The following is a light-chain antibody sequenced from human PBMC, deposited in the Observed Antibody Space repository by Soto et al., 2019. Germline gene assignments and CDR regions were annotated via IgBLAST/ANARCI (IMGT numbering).Light chain of an antibody. J-gene: IGLJ1*01. Sequence: QSVLTQPPSVSAAPGQKVTISCSGSSSNIGNNYVSWYQQLPGTAPKLLIYDNNKRPSGIPDRFSGSKSGTSATLGITGLQTEDQAEYFCFSSTTTSTHVFGTGTKVTVL. V-gene: IGLV1-51*01. CDR1: SSNIGNNY. CDR3: FSSTTTSTHV. CDR2: DNN.